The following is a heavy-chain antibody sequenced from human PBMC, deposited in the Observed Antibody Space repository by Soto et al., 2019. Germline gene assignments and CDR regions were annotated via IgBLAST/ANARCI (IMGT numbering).Heavy chain of an antibody. CDR2: INPNSGGT. CDR3: ARPGADETAMGTGNYYGMDG. V-gene: IGHV1-2*02. D-gene: IGHD5-18*01. J-gene: IGHJ6*02. CDR1: GYTFTGYY. Sequence: ASVKVSCPASGYTFTGYYMHWVRQAPGQGLEWMGWINPNSGGTNYAQKFQGRVTMTRDTSISTAYMELSSLRSEDTAVYYCARPGADETAMGTGNYYGMDGWGQGTTVTVSS.